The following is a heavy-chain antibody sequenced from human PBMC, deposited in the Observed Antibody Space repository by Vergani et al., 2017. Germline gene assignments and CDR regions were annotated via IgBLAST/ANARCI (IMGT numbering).Heavy chain of an antibody. CDR2: INHSGST. V-gene: IGHV4-34*01. Sequence: QVQLQQWGAGLLKPSETLSLTCAVYGGSFSGYYWSWIRQPPGKGLEWIGEINHSGSTNYNPSLKSRVTISVDTSKNQFSLKLSSVTAADTAVYYCARARVSLRFGEYPPYAFDIWGQGTMVTVSS. CDR3: ARARVSLRFGEYPPYAFDI. CDR1: GGSFSGYY. D-gene: IGHD3-10*01. J-gene: IGHJ3*02.